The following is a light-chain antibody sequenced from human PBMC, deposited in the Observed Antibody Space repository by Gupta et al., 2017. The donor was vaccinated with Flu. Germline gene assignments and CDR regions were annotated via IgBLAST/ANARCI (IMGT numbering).Light chain of an antibody. CDR3: MRVLQTPYS. Sequence: DIVMTQSPLSLPVTPGEPASISGRSSQSLLHSNGYNYLDWYLQKPGQSPQLLIYLGSNRASGVPDRFSGSGSGTDFTLKISRVEAEDVGFYYCMRVLQTPYSFGQGTKLEIK. J-gene: IGKJ2*03. CDR2: LGS. V-gene: IGKV2-28*01. CDR1: QSLLHSNGYNY.